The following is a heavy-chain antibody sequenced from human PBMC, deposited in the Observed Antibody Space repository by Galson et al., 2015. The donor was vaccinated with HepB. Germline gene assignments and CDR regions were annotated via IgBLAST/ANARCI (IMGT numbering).Heavy chain of an antibody. V-gene: IGHV3-48*04. CDR1: GFTFSNYN. Sequence: SLRLSCAASGFTFSNYNINWVRQAPGKGLEWVSYISSSSESIYYADSVKGRFTISRDNAKNSLYLQMNSLRAEDAAVYYCARDRGGSGIYLSKYYDMDVWGQGTTVTVSS. D-gene: IGHD3-10*01. J-gene: IGHJ6*02. CDR3: ARDRGGSGIYLSKYYDMDV. CDR2: ISSSSESI.